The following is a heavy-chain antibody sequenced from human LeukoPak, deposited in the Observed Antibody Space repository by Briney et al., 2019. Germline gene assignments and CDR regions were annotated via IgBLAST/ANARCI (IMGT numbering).Heavy chain of an antibody. D-gene: IGHD6-13*01. V-gene: IGHV3-30*18. Sequence: GGSLRLSCAASGFIFHNYGMHWVRQAPGKGLEWVAVISYDGSNEYYVDSVKGRFTISRDNSKNTLYLQMNSLRAEDTAVYYCANSRSEQLVDLYFDYWGQGTLVTVSS. CDR1: GFIFHNYG. J-gene: IGHJ4*02. CDR2: ISYDGSNE. CDR3: ANSRSEQLVDLYFDY.